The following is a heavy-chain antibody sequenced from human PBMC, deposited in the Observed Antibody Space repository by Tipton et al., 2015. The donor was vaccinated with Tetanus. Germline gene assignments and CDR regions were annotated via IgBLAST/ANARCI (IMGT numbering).Heavy chain of an antibody. CDR2: IDPSDSST. D-gene: IGHD1/OR15-1a*01. Sequence: QLVQSGAEVKKPGESLTISCKGSGYSFTTYWISWVRQMPGKGLEWMGRIDPSDSSTNYSPSFQGHVTISVDKSSSTAYLQWSSLKASDTAIYYCARRNNPKLYYYDGMDVWGQGTTVTVSS. CDR3: ARRNNPKLYYYDGMDV. V-gene: IGHV5-10-1*01. CDR1: GYSFTTYW. J-gene: IGHJ6*02.